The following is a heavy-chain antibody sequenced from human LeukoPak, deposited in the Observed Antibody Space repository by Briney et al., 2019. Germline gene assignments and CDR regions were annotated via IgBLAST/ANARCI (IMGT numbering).Heavy chain of an antibody. D-gene: IGHD2-15*01. CDR1: RATFRNYG. CDR2: IIPIHGVA. CDR3: SRDSAGYPDY. V-gene: IGHV1-69*04. J-gene: IGHJ4*02. Sequence: GASVKVSCKTSRATFRNYGITWVRQVPGQGLAWMGRIIPIHGVAHTAQRFQGRVNITADESTNTIYMEVSSLRSEDTAMYYCSRDSAGYPDYWGQGTLVTVTS.